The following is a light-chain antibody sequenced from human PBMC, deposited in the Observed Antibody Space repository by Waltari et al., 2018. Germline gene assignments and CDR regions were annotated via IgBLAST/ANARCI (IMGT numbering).Light chain of an antibody. CDR3: CSYAGSWV. V-gene: IGLV2-11*01. Sequence: QSALTQPRSVSGSPGQSVTISCAGTGSDVGNFNSFSWYQQHPGKAPKLVIFDVTQRPSGVPDRFAGSKSGTSASLTVAGLQAEDEADYYCCSYAGSWVFGGGTKLTVL. CDR1: GSDVGNFNS. J-gene: IGLJ3*02. CDR2: DVT.